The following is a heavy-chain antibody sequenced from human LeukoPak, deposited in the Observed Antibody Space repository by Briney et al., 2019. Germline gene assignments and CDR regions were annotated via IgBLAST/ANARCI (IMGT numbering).Heavy chain of an antibody. CDR3: ARDPSDSSSWIKGYFQH. V-gene: IGHV1-69*04. CDR2: IIPILGIA. J-gene: IGHJ1*01. Sequence: SVKVSCKDSGGTFSSYTISWVRQAPGQGLEWMGRIIPILGIANYAQKFQGRVTITADKSTSTAYMELSSLRSEDTAVYYCARDPSDSSSWIKGYFQHWGQGTLVTVSS. CDR1: GGTFSSYT. D-gene: IGHD6-13*01.